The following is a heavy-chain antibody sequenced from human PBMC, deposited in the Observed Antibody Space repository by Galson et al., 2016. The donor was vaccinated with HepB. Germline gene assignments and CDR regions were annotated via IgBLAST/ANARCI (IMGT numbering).Heavy chain of an antibody. D-gene: IGHD3-10*01. Sequence: SETLSLTCTVSGGSVSSGSYYWSWIRQPPGKGLEWIGYIYYSGNTNYNPSLKSRVTISIDTSNNQFSLKLSSVTAADTAVYCCARGKQKGFYTMVRGVIWSYSLDVWGQGTTVTVSS. CDR2: IYYSGNT. CDR1: GGSVSSGSYY. V-gene: IGHV4-61*01. J-gene: IGHJ6*02. CDR3: ARGKQKGFYTMVRGVIWSYSLDV.